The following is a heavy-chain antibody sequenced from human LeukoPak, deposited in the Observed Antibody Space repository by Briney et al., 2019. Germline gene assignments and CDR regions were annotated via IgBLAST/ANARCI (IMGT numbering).Heavy chain of an antibody. V-gene: IGHV1-2*02. J-gene: IGHJ4*02. Sequence: AAVRVSCKASGYTFTGYYMHWVRQPPGQGLEWMGWINPNSGGTNYAQKFQGRVAMTRDTSISTAYMELSRLRSDDTAVYYCARARSAGELLTYRGAGNLGTVSS. CDR2: INPNSGGT. D-gene: IGHD1-26*01. CDR1: GYTFTGYY. CDR3: ARARSAGELLTY.